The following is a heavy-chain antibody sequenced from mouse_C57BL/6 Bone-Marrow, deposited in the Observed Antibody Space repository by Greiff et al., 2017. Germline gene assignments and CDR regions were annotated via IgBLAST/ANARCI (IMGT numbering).Heavy chain of an antibody. V-gene: IGHV14-3*01. CDR3: AVYYYGSSYNLYFEV. Sequence: EVQLQQSVAELVRPGASVKLSCTASGFTIKNTYMHWVKQRPEQGLEWIGRIDPANGNTKYAPKFQGKAPITADTSSNTAYLQLISLTSADTAIYYCAVYYYGSSYNLYFEVWGTGTTVTVAS. CDR2: IDPANGNT. CDR1: GFTIKNTY. J-gene: IGHJ1*03. D-gene: IGHD1-1*01.